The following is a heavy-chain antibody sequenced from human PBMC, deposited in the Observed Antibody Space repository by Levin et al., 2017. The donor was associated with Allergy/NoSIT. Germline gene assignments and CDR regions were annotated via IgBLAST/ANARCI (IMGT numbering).Heavy chain of an antibody. CDR3: AGTPYSSGWFTHFDY. Sequence: SETLSLTCAVSGGSISSTNWWTWVRQTPEKGPEWIGEIYHSGSTNYNPSLKSRVTISVDKSKNQFSLNLSSVTAADTAVYYCAGTPYSSGWFTHFDYWGQGTLVTVSS. CDR2: IYHSGST. CDR1: GGSISSTNW. J-gene: IGHJ4*02. D-gene: IGHD6-19*01. V-gene: IGHV4-4*02.